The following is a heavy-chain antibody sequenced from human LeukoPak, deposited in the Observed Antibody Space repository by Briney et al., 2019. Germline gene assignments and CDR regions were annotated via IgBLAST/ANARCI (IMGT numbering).Heavy chain of an antibody. V-gene: IGHV4-59*01. Sequence: SETLSLTCTVSGGSISGYYWSWIRQPPAEGLEWIGYVCNSGNTNYNPSLKSRVTVSVDTSKNQFSLMLTSVTAADTAVYYRARSRAFDTWGRGTLVTVSS. J-gene: IGHJ3*02. CDR1: GGSISGYY. CDR3: ARSRAFDT. CDR2: VCNSGNT.